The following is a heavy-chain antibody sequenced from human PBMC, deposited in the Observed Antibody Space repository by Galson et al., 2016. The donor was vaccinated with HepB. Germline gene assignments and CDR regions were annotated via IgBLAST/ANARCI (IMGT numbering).Heavy chain of an antibody. V-gene: IGHV5-10-1*01. CDR1: GYSFTTYW. CDR2: IDPKDSYT. Sequence: QSGAEVKKPGESLRISCDVSGYSFTTYWISWVRQMPGKGLEWMGRIDPKDSYTNYSPSFQGHVTISVDKSISAAYLQWSSLKASDTAMHYCARMEAAAGISFMRHWGQGTLVTVSS. J-gene: IGHJ1*01. CDR3: ARMEAAAGISFMRH. D-gene: IGHD6-25*01.